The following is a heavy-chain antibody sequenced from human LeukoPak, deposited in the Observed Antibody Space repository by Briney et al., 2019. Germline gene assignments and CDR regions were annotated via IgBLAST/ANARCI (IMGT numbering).Heavy chain of an antibody. CDR2: IKKDGSET. Sequence: GGSLRLSCAASGFAFNNCWMTWLRQAPGKGPEWVANIKKDGSETYYVDSVKGRFTISRDNAKNSLYLQMNNLRAEDTAVYYCAKSDVLGAYTYPGFWGQGTLVTVSS. J-gene: IGHJ4*02. CDR3: AKSDVLGAYTYPGF. D-gene: IGHD5-18*01. CDR1: GFAFNNCW. V-gene: IGHV3-7*01.